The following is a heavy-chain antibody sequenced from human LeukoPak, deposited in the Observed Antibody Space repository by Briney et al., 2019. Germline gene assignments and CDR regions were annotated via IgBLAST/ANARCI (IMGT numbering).Heavy chain of an antibody. CDR2: INHSGST. CDR1: GGSFSGYY. D-gene: IGHD3-10*01. V-gene: IGHV4-34*01. CDR3: AGIQGNYFDY. J-gene: IGHJ4*02. Sequence: SETLSLTCAVYGGSFSGYYWSWIRQPPGKGLEWIGEINHSGSTNYNPSLKSRVTISVDTSKNQFSLRLTSVTAADTAVYYCAGIQGNYFDYWGQGTLVTVSS.